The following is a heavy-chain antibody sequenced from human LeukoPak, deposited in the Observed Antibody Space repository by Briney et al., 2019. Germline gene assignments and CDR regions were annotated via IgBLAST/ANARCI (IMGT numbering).Heavy chain of an antibody. D-gene: IGHD1-26*01. CDR2: IIPIFGTA. Sequence: SVKVSCTASGGTFISYAISWVRQAPGQGLEWMGGIIPIFGTANYAQKFQGRVTITADESTSTAYMELSSLRSEDAAVYYCARDSGSGNNDYWGQGTLVTVSS. CDR1: GGTFISYA. J-gene: IGHJ4*02. CDR3: ARDSGSGNNDY. V-gene: IGHV1-69*13.